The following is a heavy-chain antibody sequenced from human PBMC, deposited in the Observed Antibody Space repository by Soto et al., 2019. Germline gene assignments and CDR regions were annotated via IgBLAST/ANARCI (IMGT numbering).Heavy chain of an antibody. D-gene: IGHD6-19*01. Sequence: AGGSLRLSCAASGFTFSSYAMSWVRQAPGKGLEWVSAISGSGGSTYYADSVKGRFTISRDNSKNTLYLQMNSLRAEDTAVYYCAKDLEGIAVAGRDYYYYGMDVWGQGTTVTVSS. V-gene: IGHV3-23*01. CDR2: ISGSGGST. CDR3: AKDLEGIAVAGRDYYYYGMDV. J-gene: IGHJ6*02. CDR1: GFTFSSYA.